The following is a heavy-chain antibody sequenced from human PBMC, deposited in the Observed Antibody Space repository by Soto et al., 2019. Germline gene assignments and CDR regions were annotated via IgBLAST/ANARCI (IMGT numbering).Heavy chain of an antibody. D-gene: IGHD3-22*01. J-gene: IGHJ4*02. CDR2: IYYSGST. CDR1: GGSISRGDYY. V-gene: IGHV4-30-4*01. CDR3: AREAGLGYYDSSGYPYFDY. Sequence: SETLSLTCTVSGGSISRGDYYWSWFRQPPGKGLEWIGYIYYSGSTYYNPSLKSRVTISVDTSKNQFSLKLSSVTAADTAVYYCAREAGLGYYDSSGYPYFDYWGQGTLVTVSS.